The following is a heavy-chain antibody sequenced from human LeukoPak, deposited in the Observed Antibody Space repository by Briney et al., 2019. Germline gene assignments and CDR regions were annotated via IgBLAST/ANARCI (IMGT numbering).Heavy chain of an antibody. CDR3: AKAHGYSYGYFDY. J-gene: IGHJ4*02. Sequence: GGSLRLSCAASGFTFDGYAMHWVRQAPGKGLEWVSGISWNSGSIGYADSVKGRFTISRDNAKNSLYLQMNSLRVEDTALYYCAKAHGYSYGYFDYWGQGTLVTVSS. D-gene: IGHD5-18*01. V-gene: IGHV3-9*01. CDR2: ISWNSGSI. CDR1: GFTFDGYA.